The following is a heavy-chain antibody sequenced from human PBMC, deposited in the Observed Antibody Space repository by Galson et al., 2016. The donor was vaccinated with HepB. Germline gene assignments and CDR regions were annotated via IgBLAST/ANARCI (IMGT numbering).Heavy chain of an antibody. CDR1: GLTLSNYN. CDR2: ISDSSTYI. D-gene: IGHD1-26*01. J-gene: IGHJ4*02. Sequence: SLRLSCAVSGLTLSNYNMNWVRQAPGKGLEWVAFISDSSTYISYGETMKGRFTVSRDNAKNSLYQQMNSLSAEDTGLYYCAAERFSGSPLEYWGQGTLVTVSS. V-gene: IGHV3-21*01. CDR3: AAERFSGSPLEY.